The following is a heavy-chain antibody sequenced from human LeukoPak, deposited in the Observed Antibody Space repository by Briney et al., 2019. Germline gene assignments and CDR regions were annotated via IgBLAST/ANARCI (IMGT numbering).Heavy chain of an antibody. CDR3: ATGSGITMVSNYYYYGMDV. J-gene: IGHJ6*02. Sequence: ASVKVSCKVSGYTLTELSMHWVRQAPGKGLEWMGGFNPEDGETIYAQKFQGRVTMTEDTSTDTAYMELSSLRSEDPAVYYCATGSGITMVSNYYYYGMDVWGQGTTVTVSS. V-gene: IGHV1-24*01. D-gene: IGHD3-10*01. CDR1: GYTLTELS. CDR2: FNPEDGET.